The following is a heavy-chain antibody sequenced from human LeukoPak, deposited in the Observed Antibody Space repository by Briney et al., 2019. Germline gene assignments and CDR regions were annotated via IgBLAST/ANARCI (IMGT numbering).Heavy chain of an antibody. V-gene: IGHV3-43*02. Sequence: GGSLRLSCAASRFTFDDYDMHWVRQAPGKGLEWVSLISGDGGSTYYTDSVKGRFTISRNNSKNSLYLQMNSLRTEDTALYYCAKELEYSSSWYESSTYFDYWGQGTLVTVSS. CDR2: ISGDGGST. CDR3: AKELEYSSSWYESSTYFDY. CDR1: RFTFDDYD. D-gene: IGHD6-13*01. J-gene: IGHJ4*02.